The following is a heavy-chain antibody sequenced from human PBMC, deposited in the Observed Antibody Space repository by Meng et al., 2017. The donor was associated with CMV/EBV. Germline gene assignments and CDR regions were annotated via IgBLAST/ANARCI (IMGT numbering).Heavy chain of an antibody. CDR2: ISAYNGNT. J-gene: IGHJ6*02. Sequence: ASVKVSCKASGYTFTSYYMHWVRQAPGQGLEWMGWISAYNGNTNYAQKFQGRVTITADKSTSTAYMELSSLRSEDTAVYYCARSYVDRGGDCYSGCYYYGMDVWGQGTTVTVSS. CDR1: GYTFTSYY. V-gene: IGHV1-18*04. CDR3: ARSYVDRGGDCYSGCYYYGMDV. D-gene: IGHD2-21*01.